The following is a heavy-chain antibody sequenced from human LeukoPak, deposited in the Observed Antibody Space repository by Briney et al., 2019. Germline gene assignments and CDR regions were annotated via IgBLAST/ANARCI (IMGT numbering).Heavy chain of an antibody. D-gene: IGHD6-13*01. Sequence: AASVKVSCKASGYTFTSYGISWVRQAPGQGLEWMGWISAYNGNTNYAQKLQGRVTMTTDTSTSTAYMELRSLRSDDTAVYYCARLHSSTIYYGMDVWGQGTTVTVSS. CDR2: ISAYNGNT. V-gene: IGHV1-18*01. CDR3: ARLHSSTIYYGMDV. CDR1: GYTFTSYG. J-gene: IGHJ6*02.